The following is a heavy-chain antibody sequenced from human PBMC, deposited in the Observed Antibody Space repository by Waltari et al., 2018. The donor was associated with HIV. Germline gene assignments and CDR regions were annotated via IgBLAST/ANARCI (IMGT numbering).Heavy chain of an antibody. V-gene: IGHV3-23*01. J-gene: IGHJ4*02. CDR1: GFTFSSYA. D-gene: IGHD1-26*01. CDR2: ISGSGGST. CDR3: AKVTMHSGSYLYYVDY. Sequence: EVQLLESGGGLVQPGGSLRLSCAASGFTFSSYAMSWVRQAPGKGLEWVSAISGSGGSTYYADSVKGRFTISRDNSKNTLYLQMNSLRAEDTAVYYCAKVTMHSGSYLYYVDYWGQGTLVTVSS.